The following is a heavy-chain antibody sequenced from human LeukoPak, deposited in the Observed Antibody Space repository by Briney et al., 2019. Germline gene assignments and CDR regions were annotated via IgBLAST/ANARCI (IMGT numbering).Heavy chain of an antibody. J-gene: IGHJ3*02. CDR3: ARVDLYDSSVVGAFDI. CDR1: GGSISSSSYY. V-gene: IGHV4-39*07. CDR2: IYYSGST. Sequence: SETLSLTCTVSGGSISSSSYYWGWIRRPPGKGLEWIGSIYYSGSTYYNPSLKSRVTISVDTSKNQFSLKLSSVTAADTAVYYCARVDLYDSSVVGAFDIWGQGTMVTVSS. D-gene: IGHD3-22*01.